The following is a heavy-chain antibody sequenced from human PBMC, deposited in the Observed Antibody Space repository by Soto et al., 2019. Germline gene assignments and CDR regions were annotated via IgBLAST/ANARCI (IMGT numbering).Heavy chain of an antibody. J-gene: IGHJ2*01. CDR2: IYYSGST. Sequence: QVQLQESGPGLVKPSQTLSLTCTVSGGSISSGGYYWSWIRQHPGKGLEWIGYIYYSGSTYYNPSLKSRVTISVDTSKNQFSLKLSSVTAADTAVYYCARDSRPYYDWYFDLWGRGTLVTVSS. D-gene: IGHD6-6*01. CDR3: ARDSRPYYDWYFDL. V-gene: IGHV4-31*03. CDR1: GGSISSGGYY.